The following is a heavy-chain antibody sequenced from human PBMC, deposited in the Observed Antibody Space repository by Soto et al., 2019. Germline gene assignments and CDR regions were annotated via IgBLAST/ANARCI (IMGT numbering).Heavy chain of an antibody. J-gene: IGHJ4*02. D-gene: IGHD3-3*01. V-gene: IGHV1-2*04. Sequence: GASVKVSCKASGYTFTGYYMHWVRQAPGQGLEWMGWINPNSGGTNYAQKFQGWVTMTRDTSISTAYMELSRLRSDDTAVYYCARSSKTYYDFWSGYWFDYWGQGTPVTVSS. CDR1: GYTFTGYY. CDR2: INPNSGGT. CDR3: ARSSKTYYDFWSGYWFDY.